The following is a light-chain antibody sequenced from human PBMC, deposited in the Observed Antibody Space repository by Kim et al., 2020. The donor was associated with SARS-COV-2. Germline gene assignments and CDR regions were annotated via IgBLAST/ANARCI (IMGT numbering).Light chain of an antibody. V-gene: IGKV3-20*01. CDR1: QSISSNY. CDR3: QQYVNSPGYT. Sequence: YPGERATLSCRASQSISSNYLAWYQQKPGQAPRLLIYGASSRATGIPDRFSGSGSGTDFTLTISRLEPEDFAVYYCQQYVNSPGYTFGQGTKLEI. J-gene: IGKJ2*01. CDR2: GAS.